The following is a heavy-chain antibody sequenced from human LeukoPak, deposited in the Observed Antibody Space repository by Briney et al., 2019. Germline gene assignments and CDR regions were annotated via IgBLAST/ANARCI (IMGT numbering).Heavy chain of an antibody. J-gene: IGHJ4*02. V-gene: IGHV4-61*01. CDR1: GGSVSSGSYY. CDR3: ARESIAVAAPFDY. CDR2: IYYSGST. Sequence: PSETLSLTCTVSGGSVSSGSYYWSWIRQPPGKGLEWIGYIYYSGSTNYNPSLKSRVTTSVDTSKNQFSLKLSSVTAADTAVYYCARESIAVAAPFDYWGQGTLVTVSS. D-gene: IGHD6-19*01.